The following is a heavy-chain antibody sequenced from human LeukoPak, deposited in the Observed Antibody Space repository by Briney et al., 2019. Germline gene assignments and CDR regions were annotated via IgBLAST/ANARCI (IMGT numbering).Heavy chain of an antibody. CDR1: GFTFSSYT. V-gene: IGHV3-48*02. CDR3: AGEYSSSWFGGWFDP. J-gene: IGHJ5*02. CDR2: ITSTSGGI. D-gene: IGHD2-2*01. Sequence: PGGSLRLSCAASGFTFSSYTMTWVRQAPGKGLEWVSYITSTSGGIFYADSVKGRFTISRDNAKNSVFLQMNSLRDEDTAVYYCAGEYSSSWFGGWFDPWGQGTLVTVSS.